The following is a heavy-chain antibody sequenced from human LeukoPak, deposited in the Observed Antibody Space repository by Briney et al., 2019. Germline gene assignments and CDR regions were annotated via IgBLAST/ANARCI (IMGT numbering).Heavy chain of an antibody. V-gene: IGHV3-33*06. CDR2: IWYDGSNK. D-gene: IGHD3-16*01. J-gene: IGHJ4*02. CDR1: GFTFSSYG. CDR3: AKGGGDFPYYFDY. Sequence: PGRSLRLSCAASGFTFSSYGMHWVRQAPGKGLEWVAVIWYDGSNKYYADSVKGRFTISRDNSKNTLYLQMNSLRAEDTAVYYCAKGGGDFPYYFDYWGQGTLVTVSS.